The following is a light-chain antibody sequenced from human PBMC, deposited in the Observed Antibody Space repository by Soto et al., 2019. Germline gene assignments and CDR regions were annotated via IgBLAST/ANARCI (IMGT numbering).Light chain of an antibody. CDR1: QSLSSN. V-gene: IGKV3-15*01. CDR2: GAS. CDR3: QQYNNWPQT. J-gene: IGKJ1*01. Sequence: EIVMTQSPATLSVSPGARATLSCRASQSLSSNLAWYQQKPGQAPRLLIYGASTRATGIPARFSGSGSGTEFTLTISSLQSEDFAVYYCQQYNNWPQTFGQGTKVDIK.